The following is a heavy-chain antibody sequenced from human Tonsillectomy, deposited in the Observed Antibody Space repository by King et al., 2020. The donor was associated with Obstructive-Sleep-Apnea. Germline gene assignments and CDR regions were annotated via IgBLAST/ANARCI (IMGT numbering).Heavy chain of an antibody. CDR3: ARAAYDNSGPPVDY. J-gene: IGHJ4*02. D-gene: IGHD3-22*01. CDR1: GFIFRSYA. CDR2: ISYDGHKI. V-gene: IGHV3-30*04. Sequence: VQLVESGGGVVQPGRSLRLSCAASGFIFRSYAMHWVRQAPGKGLEWLTVISYDGHKIYYADSVKGRFTISRDNSKNTVYLHMNSLRAEDTAVYICARAAYDNSGPPVDYWGQRTLVTVSS.